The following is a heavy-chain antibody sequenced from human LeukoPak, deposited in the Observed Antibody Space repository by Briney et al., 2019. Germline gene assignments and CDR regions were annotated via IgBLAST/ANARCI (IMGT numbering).Heavy chain of an antibody. CDR3: AREAYCGGDCYSDPWYFDY. V-gene: IGHV3-48*04. CDR2: ISGSGSTI. J-gene: IGHJ4*02. D-gene: IGHD2-21*01. CDR1: GFTFSRYG. Sequence: PGGSLRLSCAASGFTFSRYGMHWVRQAPGKGLEWVSYISGSGSTIYYADSVKGRFTISRDNAKNSLYLQMNSLRAEDTAVYYCAREAYCGGDCYSDPWYFDYWGQGTLVTVSS.